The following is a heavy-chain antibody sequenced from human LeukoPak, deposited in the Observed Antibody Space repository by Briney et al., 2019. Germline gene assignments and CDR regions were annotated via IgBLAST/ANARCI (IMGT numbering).Heavy chain of an antibody. CDR2: IKQDGSEK. D-gene: IGHD6-13*01. V-gene: IGHV3-7*04. CDR3: TRAQSAGFDY. CDR1: GFTFSSYW. Sequence: GGSLRLSCAASGFTFSSYWMSWVRQAPGKGPEWVANIKQDGSEKYYVDSVKGRFTISRDNAKNSLFLQMNSLRVEDTAVYYCTRAQSAGFDYWGQGTLVTVSS. J-gene: IGHJ4*02.